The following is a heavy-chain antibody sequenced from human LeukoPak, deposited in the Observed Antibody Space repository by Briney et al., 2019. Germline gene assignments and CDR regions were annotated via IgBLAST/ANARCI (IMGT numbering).Heavy chain of an antibody. CDR1: GGSISSHY. Sequence: SETLSLTCTVFGGSISSHYWTWIRQPPGKGLEWIGYIYNTGSTNYNPSLKSRVTISLDTSKNQFSLKLTSVTAADTAIYFCARDDYGVFDAFDVWGQGTVVTVSS. J-gene: IGHJ3*01. CDR2: IYNTGST. D-gene: IGHD3-16*01. V-gene: IGHV4-59*08. CDR3: ARDDYGVFDAFDV.